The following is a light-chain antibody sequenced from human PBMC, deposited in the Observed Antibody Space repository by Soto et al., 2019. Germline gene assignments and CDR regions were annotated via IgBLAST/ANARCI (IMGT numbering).Light chain of an antibody. CDR2: DVS. Sequence: QSALTQPASVSGSPGQSITISCTGTNSDVGGYNYVSWYQQHPGKAPKLLIYDVSSRPSGLSNRFSGSKSGNTASLIISGLQAEDEADYYCASYTSISTYVFGTGTKLTVL. CDR3: ASYTSISTYV. V-gene: IGLV2-14*03. CDR1: NSDVGGYNY. J-gene: IGLJ1*01.